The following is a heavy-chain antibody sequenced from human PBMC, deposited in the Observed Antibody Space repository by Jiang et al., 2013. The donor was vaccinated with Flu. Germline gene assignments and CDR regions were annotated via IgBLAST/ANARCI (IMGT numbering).Heavy chain of an antibody. J-gene: IGHJ2*01. CDR1: SYA. D-gene: IGHD3-22*01. CDR2: INTNTGNP. V-gene: IGHV7-4-1*02. CDR3: ARAPTTYYYDSSGNYWYFDL. Sequence: SYAMNWVRQAPGQGLEWMGWINTNTGNPTYAQGFTGRFVFSLDTSVSTAYLQISSLKAEDTAVYYCARAPTTYYYDSSGNYWYFDLWGRGTLVTVSS.